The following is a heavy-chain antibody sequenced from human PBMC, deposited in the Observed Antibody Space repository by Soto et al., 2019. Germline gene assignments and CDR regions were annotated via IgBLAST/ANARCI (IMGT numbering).Heavy chain of an antibody. CDR2: SKSKTDGGTT. D-gene: IGHD2-2*01. CDR1: GFTFSNAW. CDR3: TTDLPAANCFDY. V-gene: IGHV3-15*07. Sequence: GGSRRRSCAASGFTFSNAWMNWVRQAPGKGLEWVGRSKSKTDGGTTDYAAPVKGRSPISRDDSKNTPYLQMNSLKTEATAVYYCTTDLPAANCFDYWGQGTLVTVSS. J-gene: IGHJ4*02.